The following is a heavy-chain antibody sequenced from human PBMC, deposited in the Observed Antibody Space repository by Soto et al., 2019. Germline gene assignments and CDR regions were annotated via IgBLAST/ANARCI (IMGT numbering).Heavy chain of an antibody. V-gene: IGHV1-18*01. Sequence: QVQLVQSGDEVRKPGSSVKVSCKAPGYTFVNYGIAWVRQAPGQGLEWMGWINPYSGNTHYPSKVQGRLTTTTATAASAADRDGQSLTSDAAAVCLCAMVDNYVTPTPQDVWGQRSTGRVSS. CDR1: GYTFVNYG. J-gene: IGHJ6*01. CDR2: INPYSGNT. D-gene: IGHD3-16*01. CDR3: AMVDNYVTPTPQDV.